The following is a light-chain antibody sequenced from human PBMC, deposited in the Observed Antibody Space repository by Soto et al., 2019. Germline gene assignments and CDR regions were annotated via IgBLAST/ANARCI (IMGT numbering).Light chain of an antibody. J-gene: IGKJ1*01. CDR1: QNIIRY. CDR2: STS. Sequence: DVPMTQSPSSLSASVGDRVTITCRASQNIIRYINWYQQKPGQAPKVLLDSTSRLQYWVPSRFSGSGSRTDFTLTISGLQPEDFATSHCQQSYNIPWTFGQGTKVEIK. CDR3: QQSYNIPWT. V-gene: IGKV1-39*01.